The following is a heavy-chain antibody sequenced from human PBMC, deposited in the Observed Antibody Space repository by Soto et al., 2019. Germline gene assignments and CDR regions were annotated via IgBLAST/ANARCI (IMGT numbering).Heavy chain of an antibody. V-gene: IGHV4-39*01. Sequence: ASETLSLTCTVSGASISRSRYYWGWIRQPPGKGLEWIGSIYYSGSTYYNPSLKSRVTISVDKNQFSLKLSSVTAADTAVYYFARHDWGSSSSGLLRELDPWGQGTLVTVSS. J-gene: IGHJ5*02. CDR2: IYYSGST. CDR3: ARHDWGSSSSGLLRELDP. D-gene: IGHD6-6*01. CDR1: GASISRSRYY.